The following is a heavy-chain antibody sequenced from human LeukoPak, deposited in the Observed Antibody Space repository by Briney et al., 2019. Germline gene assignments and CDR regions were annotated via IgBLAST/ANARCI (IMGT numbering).Heavy chain of an antibody. Sequence: SETLSLTCAVYGGSFSGYYWSWIRQPPGKGLEWIGEINHSGSTNDNPSLKSGVNISVDTAKNKFSLRLSSVTVADTAVYYCARLWSFSGWYLDDYWGQGTLVTVSS. CDR1: GGSFSGYY. CDR3: ARLWSFSGWYLDDY. D-gene: IGHD6-19*01. CDR2: INHSGST. J-gene: IGHJ4*02. V-gene: IGHV4-34*01.